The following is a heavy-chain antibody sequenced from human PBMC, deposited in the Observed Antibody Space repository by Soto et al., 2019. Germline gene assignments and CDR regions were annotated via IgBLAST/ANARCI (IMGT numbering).Heavy chain of an antibody. CDR2: ISYDGSNK. D-gene: IGHD2-2*01. Sequence: PGGSLRLSCAASGFTFSSYGMHWVRQAPGKGLEWVAVISYDGSNKYYADSVKGRFTISRDNSKNTLYLQMNSLRAEDTAVYHCAKSLSAIPGDSWGQGTLVTVSS. CDR1: GFTFSSYG. CDR3: AKSLSAIPGDS. V-gene: IGHV3-30*18. J-gene: IGHJ4*02.